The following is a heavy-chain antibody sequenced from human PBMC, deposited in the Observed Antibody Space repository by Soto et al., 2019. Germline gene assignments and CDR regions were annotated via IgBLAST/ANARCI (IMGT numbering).Heavy chain of an antibody. D-gene: IGHD3-22*01. CDR3: APPKPSIPMLVAGAFDI. CDR2: IIPIFGTA. CDR1: GGTFSSYA. Sequence: SVKVSCKASGGTFSSYAISWVRRAPGQGPEWMGGIIPIFGTANYAQKFQGRVTITADESTSTAYMELSSLRSEDTAVYYCAPPKPSIPMLVAGAFDIWGQGTMVTVSS. J-gene: IGHJ3*02. V-gene: IGHV1-69*13.